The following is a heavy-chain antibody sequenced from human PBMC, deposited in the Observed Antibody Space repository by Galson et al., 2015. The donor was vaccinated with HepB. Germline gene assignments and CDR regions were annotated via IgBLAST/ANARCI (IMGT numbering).Heavy chain of an antibody. CDR3: VTRAY. Sequence: SLRLSCAVSGFSVSSDHTAWVRQAPGKGLEWLSSIHMGGSIYYTDSVKGRFTVTRDISKNVLSVQMNSLRVEDTALYYCVTRAYWGQGTLVTVSS. CDR2: IHMGGSI. CDR1: GFSVSSDH. V-gene: IGHV3-53*01. J-gene: IGHJ4*02.